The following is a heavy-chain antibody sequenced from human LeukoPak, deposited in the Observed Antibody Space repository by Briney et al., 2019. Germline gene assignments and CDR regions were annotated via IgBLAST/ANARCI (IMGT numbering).Heavy chain of an antibody. D-gene: IGHD1-26*01. V-gene: IGHV3-53*01. CDR1: GFTVSSNY. CDR2: IYSGGST. Sequence: QPGGSLRLSCAASGFTVSSNYMSWVRQAPGKGLEWVSVIYSGGSTYYADSVKGRFTISRDNSKNTLYLQMNSLRAEDTAVYYCARDHSYSGSYRPYWGQGTLVTVSS. CDR3: ARDHSYSGSYRPY. J-gene: IGHJ4*02.